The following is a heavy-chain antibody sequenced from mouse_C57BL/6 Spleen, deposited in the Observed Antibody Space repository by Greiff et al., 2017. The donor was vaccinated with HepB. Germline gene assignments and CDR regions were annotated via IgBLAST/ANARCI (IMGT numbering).Heavy chain of an antibody. CDR3: ARDRGPYDYDEPY. V-gene: IGHV3-6*01. CDR2: ISYDGSN. Sequence: EVKLVESGPGLVKPSQSLSLTCSVTGYSITSGYYWNWIRQFPGNKLEWMGYISYDGSNNYNPSLKNRISITRDTSKNQFFLKLNSVTTEDTATYYCARDRGPYDYDEPYWGQGTLVTVSA. D-gene: IGHD2-4*01. J-gene: IGHJ3*01. CDR1: GYSITSGYY.